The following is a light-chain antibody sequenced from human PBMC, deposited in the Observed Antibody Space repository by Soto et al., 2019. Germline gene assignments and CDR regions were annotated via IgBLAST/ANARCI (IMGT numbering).Light chain of an antibody. CDR3: QTYDRSRSRRV. J-gene: IGLJ1*01. Sequence: QSVLTQPPSVSGAPGQRITISCTGTSCNIGAGYDVHWYQQVPGTAPKLLIYGNSNRPSGVPDRFSGSKSGTSASLAITGLQEEEEADYYCQTYDRSRSRRVFGTGTKLTVL. V-gene: IGLV1-40*01. CDR1: SCNIGAGYD. CDR2: GNS.